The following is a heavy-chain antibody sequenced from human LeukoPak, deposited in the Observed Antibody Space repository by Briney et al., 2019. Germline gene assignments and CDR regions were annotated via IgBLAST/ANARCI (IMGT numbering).Heavy chain of an antibody. V-gene: IGHV3-21*04. CDR2: ISYTGTYI. Sequence: PGGSLRLSCAASAFSLSAYNMNWVRQAPGKGLGWVSSISYTGTYIYYADSVKGRFTISRDNAQNSLYLQMNSLRAEDTAIYYCVRDRGTYRPIDYWGQGTLVTVSS. J-gene: IGHJ4*02. CDR1: AFSLSAYN. CDR3: VRDRGTYRPIDY. D-gene: IGHD1-26*01.